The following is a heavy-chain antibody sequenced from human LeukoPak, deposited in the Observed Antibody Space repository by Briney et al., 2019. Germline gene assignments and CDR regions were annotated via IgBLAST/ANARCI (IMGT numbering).Heavy chain of an antibody. V-gene: IGHV3-33*01. CDR1: GFTFGSYG. CDR2: ISNNGGYK. Sequence: GGSLRLSCAASGFTFGSYGFHWVRQAPGKGLEWVAVISNNGGYKHYTDSVKGRFTISRDDYKSTVYLQMNSLRAEDAALYYCAREPIDGDCQFDYWGQGTLVTVSS. CDR3: AREPIDGDCQFDY. D-gene: IGHD2-21*02. J-gene: IGHJ4*02.